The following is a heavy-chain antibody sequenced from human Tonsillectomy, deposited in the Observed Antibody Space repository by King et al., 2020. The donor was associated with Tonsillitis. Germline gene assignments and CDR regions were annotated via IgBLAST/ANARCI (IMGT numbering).Heavy chain of an antibody. CDR2: ISYDGSNK. D-gene: IGHD2-2*02. J-gene: IGHJ4*02. CDR1: GFTFSSYG. V-gene: IGHV3-33*05. Sequence: VQLVESGGGVVQPGRSLRLSCAASGFTFSSYGMHWVRQAPGKGLQWVAGISYDGSNKFYPDSVKGRITISRDNSKNTLYLQMNSLRAEDTAVYHCARDFSTKYTLAYWGQGTLVTVSS. CDR3: ARDFSTKYTLAY.